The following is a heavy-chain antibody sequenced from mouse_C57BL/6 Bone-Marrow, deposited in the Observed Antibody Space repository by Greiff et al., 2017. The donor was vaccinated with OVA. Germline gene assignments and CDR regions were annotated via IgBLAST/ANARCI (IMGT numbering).Heavy chain of an antibody. CDR1: GYSITSDY. Sequence: EVKLMESGPGLAKPSQSLSLTCSVTGYSITSDYWNWIRKFPGNKLEYMGYISYSGSTYYNPSLNSRISITRDTSKNHYYLQLNSVTTEDTATYYCAKLGVVAYYFDYWGQGTTLTVSS. V-gene: IGHV3-8*01. D-gene: IGHD1-1*01. CDR3: AKLGVVAYYFDY. J-gene: IGHJ2*01. CDR2: ISYSGST.